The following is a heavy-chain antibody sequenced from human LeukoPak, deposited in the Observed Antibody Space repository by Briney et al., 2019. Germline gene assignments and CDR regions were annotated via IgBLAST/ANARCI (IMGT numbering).Heavy chain of an antibody. CDR1: GYSFTSYW. Sequence: GESLMISCKGSGYSFTSYWISWVRQMPGKGLEWIGRIDPSDSYSKYSPSFQGHVTISADKSISTAYLQWSSLKASDTAVYYCARGYYDSSGNLGYWGQGTLVTVSS. CDR2: IDPSDSYS. J-gene: IGHJ4*02. CDR3: ARGYYDSSGNLGY. V-gene: IGHV5-10-1*01. D-gene: IGHD3-22*01.